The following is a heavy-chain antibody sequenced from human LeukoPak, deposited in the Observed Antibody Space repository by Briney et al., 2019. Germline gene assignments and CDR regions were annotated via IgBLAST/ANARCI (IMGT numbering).Heavy chain of an antibody. CDR1: GFTFINYG. Sequence: PGGSLRLSCAASGFTFINYGMHWVRQAPGKGLEWMAFIRYDESIKYYADSVKGRFAISRDNSKNTLYLQMNSLRPEDTAVYYCAKMLGYCSGASCYGIDYWGQGTLVTVSS. V-gene: IGHV3-30*02. J-gene: IGHJ4*02. D-gene: IGHD2-15*01. CDR2: IRYDESIK. CDR3: AKMLGYCSGASCYGIDY.